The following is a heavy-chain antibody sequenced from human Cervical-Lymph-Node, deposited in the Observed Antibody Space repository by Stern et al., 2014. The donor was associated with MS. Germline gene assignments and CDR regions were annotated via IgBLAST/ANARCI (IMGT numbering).Heavy chain of an antibody. CDR1: GFSLNTPGVG. CDR3: IHSVIRLGDLPSPPIDS. J-gene: IGHJ4*02. Sequence: QVTLKESGPTVVRPTQTLTLTCSFSGFSLNTPGVGVGWIRQPPGKALEWLAIIYWDDEKRYKPSLKSRLTITKDTFQNQAVITLTNLVPVDTATYFCIHSVIRLGDLPSPPIDSWGQGTLVTVSS. D-gene: IGHD3-16*01. CDR2: IYWDDEK. V-gene: IGHV2-5*02.